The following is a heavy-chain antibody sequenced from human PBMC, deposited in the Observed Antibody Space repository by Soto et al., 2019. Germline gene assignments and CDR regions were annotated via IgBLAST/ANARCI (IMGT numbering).Heavy chain of an antibody. V-gene: IGHV4-31*02. D-gene: IGHD3-3*01. Sequence: SETLSLTCTVSGGSISSGCYYWSWIRQHPGKGLEWIGYIYYSGSTYYNPSLKSRVTISVDTSKNQFSLKLSSVTAADTAVYYCARDSAADYDFWSGYSYDAFDIWGQGTMVTVSS. CDR1: GGSISSGCYY. J-gene: IGHJ3*02. CDR2: IYYSGST. CDR3: ARDSAADYDFWSGYSYDAFDI.